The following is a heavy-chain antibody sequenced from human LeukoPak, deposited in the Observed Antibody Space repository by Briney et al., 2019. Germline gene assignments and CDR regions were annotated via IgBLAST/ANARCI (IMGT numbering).Heavy chain of an antibody. CDR3: ARVDPDIVVVPAATNFDY. CDR1: GFTFSSYW. V-gene: IGHV3-7*01. J-gene: IGHJ4*02. Sequence: PGRSLRLSCAASGFTFSSYWMSWVRQAPGKGLEWVANIKQDGSEKYYVDSVKGRFTISRDNAKNSLYLQMNSLRAEDTAVYYCARVDPDIVVVPAATNFDYWGQGTLVTVSS. D-gene: IGHD2-2*01. CDR2: IKQDGSEK.